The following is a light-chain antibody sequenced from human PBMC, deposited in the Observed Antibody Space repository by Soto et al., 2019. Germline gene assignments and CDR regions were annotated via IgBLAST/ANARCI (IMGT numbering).Light chain of an antibody. Sequence: DIQLTQSPSSLSASVGDRVTITCQASQDVNNHLNWYQQKPGKAPKLLIYDVFNLERGVPARFSGSASGTDFTFTISTLQAEDFATYFCQQYDALPPAFGPGTKVDIK. CDR2: DVF. CDR1: QDVNNH. V-gene: IGKV1-33*01. CDR3: QQYDALPPA. J-gene: IGKJ3*01.